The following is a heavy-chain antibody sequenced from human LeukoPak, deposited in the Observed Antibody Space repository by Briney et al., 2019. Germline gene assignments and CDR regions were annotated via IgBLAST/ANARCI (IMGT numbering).Heavy chain of an antibody. V-gene: IGHV3-21*01. CDR2: INSTSSYI. J-gene: IGHJ4*02. CDR1: GFTFSSYK. D-gene: IGHD3-9*01. Sequence: GGSLRLSCAASGFTFSSYKNWGRQAPGKGLEWVSSINSTSSYIYYADSVKGRFTISRDNAKNSLYLQMNSLRADDTAVYYCARGQSRYFDWYLGFFDYWGQGTLVTVSS. CDR3: ARGQSRYFDWYLGFFDY.